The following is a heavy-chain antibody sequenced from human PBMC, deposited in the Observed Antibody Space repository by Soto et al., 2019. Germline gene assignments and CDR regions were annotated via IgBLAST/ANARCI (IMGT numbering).Heavy chain of an antibody. D-gene: IGHD2-15*01. V-gene: IGHV3-33*01. CDR1: GFTFSSYG. CDR3: ARVVVGNAFDI. CDR2: IWYDGSNK. Sequence: GGSLRLSCAASGFTFSSYGMHWVRQAPGKGLEWVAVIWYDGSNKYYADSVKGRFTISRDNSKNTLYLQMNSLRAEDTAVYYCARVVVGNAFDIWGQGTMVTVSS. J-gene: IGHJ3*02.